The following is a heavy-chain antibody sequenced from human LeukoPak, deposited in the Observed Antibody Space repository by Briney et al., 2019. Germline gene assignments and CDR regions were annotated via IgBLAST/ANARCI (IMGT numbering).Heavy chain of an antibody. J-gene: IGHJ4*02. D-gene: IGHD3-22*01. CDR1: GYTFTSYY. CDR3: ARDERYYDSSGYYYPLGY. Sequence: ASVKVSCKASGYTFTSYYMHWVRQAPGQGLEWMGIINPSGGSTSYAQKLQGRVTMTRDTSTSTVYMELSSLRSEDTAVYYCARDERYYDSSGYYYPLGYWGQGTLVTVSS. V-gene: IGHV1-46*01. CDR2: INPSGGST.